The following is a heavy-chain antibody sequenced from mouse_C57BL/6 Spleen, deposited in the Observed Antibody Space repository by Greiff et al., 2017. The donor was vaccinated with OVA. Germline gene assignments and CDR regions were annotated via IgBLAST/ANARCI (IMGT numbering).Heavy chain of an antibody. CDR2: ISSGGSYT. J-gene: IGHJ2*01. CDR3: ARQPNYYGSSLDY. D-gene: IGHD1-1*01. V-gene: IGHV5-6*01. Sequence: EVQVVESGGDLVKPGGSLKLSCAASGFTFSSYGMSWVRQTPDKRLEWVATISSGGSYTYYPDSVKGRFTISRDNAKNTLHLQMSSLKSEDTAMYYCARQPNYYGSSLDYWGQGTTLTVSS. CDR1: GFTFSSYG.